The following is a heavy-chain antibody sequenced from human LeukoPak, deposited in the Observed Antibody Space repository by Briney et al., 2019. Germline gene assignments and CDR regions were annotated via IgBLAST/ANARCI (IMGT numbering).Heavy chain of an antibody. D-gene: IGHD1-26*01. CDR2: ISGSGAAT. CDR3: AKSVLQSGSYHWYFDL. CDR1: ESTFSSYS. J-gene: IGHJ2*01. Sequence: PGGSLRLSCAASESTFSSYSMRWVRQAPGKGLEWVSGISGSGAATYYADSVKGRLTISRDNSKNTLYLQMNSLRAEDTAVYHCAKSVLQSGSYHWYFDLWGRGTLVTVSS. V-gene: IGHV3-23*01.